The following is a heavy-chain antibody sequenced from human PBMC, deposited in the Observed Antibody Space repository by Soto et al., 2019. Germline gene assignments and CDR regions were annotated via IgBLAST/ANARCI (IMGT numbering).Heavy chain of an antibody. CDR2: IYPGDSDT. J-gene: IGHJ6*02. CDR3: ARWYWNDDLGHDYYYGMDV. Sequence: PGESLKISCKGSGYSFTSYWIGWVRQMPGKGLEWMGIIYPGDSDTRYSPSFQGQVTISADKSISTAYLQWSSLKASDTAMYYCARWYWNDDLGHDYYYGMDVWGQGTTVTVYS. CDR1: GYSFTSYW. D-gene: IGHD1-1*01. V-gene: IGHV5-51*01.